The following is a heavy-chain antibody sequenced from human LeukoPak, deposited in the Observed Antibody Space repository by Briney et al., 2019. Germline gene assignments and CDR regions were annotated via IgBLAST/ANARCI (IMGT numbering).Heavy chain of an antibody. V-gene: IGHV1-2*02. CDR1: GYTFTGYY. CDR2: INPNSGGT. Sequence: GASVKVSCKASGYTFTGYYMHWVRQAPGQGLQWMGWINPNSGGTNYAQKFQGRATMTRDTSISTAYMELSRLRSDDTAVYYCARDRDYGDYVYVFDYWGQGTLVTVSS. J-gene: IGHJ4*02. D-gene: IGHD4-17*01. CDR3: ARDRDYGDYVYVFDY.